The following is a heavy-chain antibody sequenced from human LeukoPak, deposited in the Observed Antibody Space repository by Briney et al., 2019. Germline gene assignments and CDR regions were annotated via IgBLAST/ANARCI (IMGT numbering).Heavy chain of an antibody. D-gene: IGHD6-13*01. J-gene: IGHJ4*02. V-gene: IGHV3-23*01. CDR2: ISGSGSST. CDR3: AKDRQQLANLDY. Sequence: PGGSLRLSCAASGFTFSNYGLSWVRQAPGKGLEWVSAISGSGSSTYYADSVKGRFTISRDNSKNTMYLQMNSLRAEDTAVYNCAKDRQQLANLDYWGQGTLVTVSS. CDR1: GFTFSNYG.